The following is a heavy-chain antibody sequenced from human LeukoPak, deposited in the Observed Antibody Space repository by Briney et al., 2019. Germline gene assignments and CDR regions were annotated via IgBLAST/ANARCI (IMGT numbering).Heavy chain of an antibody. D-gene: IGHD3-10*01. Sequence: ASVKVSCKASGYTFTSYGISWVRQAPGQGLEWMGWISAYNGNTNYAQKLQGRVTMTTDTSTSTAYMELRSLRSDDTAVYYCVRRGKHYYGSGSTPYDYWGQGTLVTVSS. V-gene: IGHV1-18*01. J-gene: IGHJ4*02. CDR2: ISAYNGNT. CDR3: VRRGKHYYGSGSTPYDY. CDR1: GYTFTSYG.